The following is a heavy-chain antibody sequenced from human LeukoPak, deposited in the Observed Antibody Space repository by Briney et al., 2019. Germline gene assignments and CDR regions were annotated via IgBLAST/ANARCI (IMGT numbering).Heavy chain of an antibody. Sequence: GVSLRLSCAASGFTFRSYWMHWVRQALGKGLVWVSRISTDGSSTNSADSVKGRLTISRDNAKNTLYLQMNSLRAEDTAVYYCVREYSSSSGRAFDIWGQGTMVTVSP. D-gene: IGHD6-6*01. CDR1: GFTFRSYW. V-gene: IGHV3-74*01. CDR2: ISTDGSST. J-gene: IGHJ3*02. CDR3: VREYSSSSGRAFDI.